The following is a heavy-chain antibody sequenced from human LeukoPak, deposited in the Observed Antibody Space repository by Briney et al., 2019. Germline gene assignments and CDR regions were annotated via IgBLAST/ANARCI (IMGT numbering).Heavy chain of an antibody. D-gene: IGHD2-2*01. V-gene: IGHV4-59*01. J-gene: IGHJ4*02. Sequence: PSETLSLTCTVSGGSISSYYWSWIRQPPGKGLEWIGYIYYSGSTNYNPSLKSRVTISVDTSKNQFSLKLSSVTAADTAVYYCARHRLHCSSTSCQRGYFDYWGQGTLVTVSS. CDR3: ARHRLHCSSTSCQRGYFDY. CDR1: GGSISSYY. CDR2: IYYSGST.